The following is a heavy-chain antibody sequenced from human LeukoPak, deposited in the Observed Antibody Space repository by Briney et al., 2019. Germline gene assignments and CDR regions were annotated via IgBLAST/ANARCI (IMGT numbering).Heavy chain of an antibody. CDR1: GGSISSSSYY. J-gene: IGHJ4*02. CDR3: ASTRMDYDSSGYYYFDY. CDR2: IYYSGST. Sequence: SETLSLTCTVSGGSISSSSYYWGWIRQPPGKGLEWIGSIYYSGSTYYNPSLKSRVTISVDTSKNQFSLKLSSVTAADTAVYYCASTRMDYDSSGYYYFDYWGQGTLVTVSS. D-gene: IGHD3-22*01. V-gene: IGHV4-39*01.